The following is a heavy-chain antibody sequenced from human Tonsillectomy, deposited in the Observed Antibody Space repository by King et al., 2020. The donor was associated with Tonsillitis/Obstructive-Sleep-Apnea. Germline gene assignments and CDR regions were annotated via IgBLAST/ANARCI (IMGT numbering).Heavy chain of an antibody. CDR3: ARDPLEVVVVPAARWFDP. CDR2: INTNTGNP. D-gene: IGHD2-2*01. Sequence: QLVQSGSELKKPGASVKVSCKASGYTFTSYAMNWVRQAPGQGLEWIGWINTNTGNPTYAQGFTGRFVFSLDTSVITEYLQISSLKAEDTAVYYCARDPLEVVVVPAARWFDPWGQGTLVTVSS. V-gene: IGHV7-4-1*02. CDR1: GYTFTSYA. J-gene: IGHJ5*02.